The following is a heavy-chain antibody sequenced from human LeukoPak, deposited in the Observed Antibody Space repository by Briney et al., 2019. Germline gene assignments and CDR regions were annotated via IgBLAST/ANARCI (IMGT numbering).Heavy chain of an antibody. D-gene: IGHD3-22*01. Sequence: GASVKVSCKASGDTFSSYAISWVRQAPGQGLEWMGGIIPIIGTANYAQKFQGRVTITADESTSTAYMELSSLRSEDTAVYYCARGWDSSGFPYNYWGQGTLVTVSS. CDR1: GDTFSSYA. J-gene: IGHJ4*02. CDR2: IIPIIGTA. CDR3: ARGWDSSGFPYNY. V-gene: IGHV1-69*13.